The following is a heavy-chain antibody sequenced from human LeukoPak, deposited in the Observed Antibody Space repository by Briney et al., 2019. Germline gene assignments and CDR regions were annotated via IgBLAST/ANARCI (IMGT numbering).Heavy chain of an antibody. CDR2: FDPEDGET. J-gene: IGHJ3*02. CDR3: ATSYYYGSGSYYQEAFDI. D-gene: IGHD3-10*01. CDR1: GYTLTELS. Sequence: ASVKVSCKVSGYTLTELSMHWVRQAPGKGLEWMGGFDPEDGETIYAQKFQGRVTMTGDTSTDTAYMELSSLRSEDTAVHYCATSYYYGSGSYYQEAFDIWGQGTMVTVSS. V-gene: IGHV1-24*01.